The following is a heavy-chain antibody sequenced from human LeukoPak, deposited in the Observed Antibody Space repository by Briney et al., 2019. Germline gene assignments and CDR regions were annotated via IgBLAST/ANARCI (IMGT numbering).Heavy chain of an antibody. D-gene: IGHD5/OR15-5a*01. CDR2: IKQDGSEK. J-gene: IGHJ5*02. V-gene: IGHV3-7*01. CDR3: PRSIYSVYASP. Sequence: GGSLRLSCAASGFTFSSYWMSWVRQAPGKGLEWVANIKQDGSEKYYVDSVKGRFTISRDNAKNSLYLQMNSLRAEDTAVYYCPRSIYSVYASPWGQGTLVTVSS. CDR1: GFTFSSYW.